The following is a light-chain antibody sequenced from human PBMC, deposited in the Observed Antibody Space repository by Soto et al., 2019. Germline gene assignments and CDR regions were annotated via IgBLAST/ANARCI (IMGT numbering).Light chain of an antibody. Sequence: EIVMTQSPATLSVSPGGRATFSCRASQSVSSNLAWYQQKPGQAPRLLIYGASTRATGFPARFSGSGSGTEFTLTISSLQSEDFAVYYCQQYKNWPLTFGGGTRVEIK. CDR1: QSVSSN. V-gene: IGKV3-15*01. J-gene: IGKJ4*01. CDR3: QQYKNWPLT. CDR2: GAS.